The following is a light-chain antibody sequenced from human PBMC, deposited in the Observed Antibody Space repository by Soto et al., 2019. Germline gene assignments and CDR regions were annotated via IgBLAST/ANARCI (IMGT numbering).Light chain of an antibody. CDR3: QHYNSYSEA. Sequence: DIQMTLSPSTLSASVGDRVTITCRASQSISSRLAWYQQKPGKAPKLLIYDASSLQSGVPSRFSGSGSGTEFTLTISSLQPDDFATYYCQHYNSYSEAFGQGTKVELK. CDR2: DAS. V-gene: IGKV1-5*01. CDR1: QSISSR. J-gene: IGKJ1*01.